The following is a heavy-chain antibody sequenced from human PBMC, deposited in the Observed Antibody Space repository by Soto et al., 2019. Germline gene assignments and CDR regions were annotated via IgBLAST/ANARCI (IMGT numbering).Heavy chain of an antibody. CDR1: GFTFSNYA. V-gene: IGHV3-23*01. CDR3: AKDAVSGDGVWLLDS. D-gene: IGHD4-17*01. Sequence: GGSLRLSCAASGFTFSNYAMTWARQAPGKGLEWVSSLLRSGSTTYYADSVKGRFTISSDKSANSLYLQMDSLRAEDTAVYYCAKDAVSGDGVWLLDSWGQGTVVTVSS. CDR2: LLRSGSTT. J-gene: IGHJ5*02.